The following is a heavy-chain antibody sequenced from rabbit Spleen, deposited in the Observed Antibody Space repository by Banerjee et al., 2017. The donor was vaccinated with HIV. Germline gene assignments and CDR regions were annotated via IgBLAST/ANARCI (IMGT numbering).Heavy chain of an antibody. CDR1: GFSFSNKAV. D-gene: IGHD4-1*01. CDR3: ARDHFTPSNGHYFDL. CDR2: VYARASDAT. Sequence: QEQLVESGGGLVKPGASLTLTCKASGFSFSNKAVMCWVRQAPGKGLEWIACVYARASDATYYATWAKGRFTISKTSSTTVTLQMTSLTAADTATYFCARDHFTPSNGHYFDLWGPGTLVTVS. J-gene: IGHJ4*01. V-gene: IGHV1S45*01.